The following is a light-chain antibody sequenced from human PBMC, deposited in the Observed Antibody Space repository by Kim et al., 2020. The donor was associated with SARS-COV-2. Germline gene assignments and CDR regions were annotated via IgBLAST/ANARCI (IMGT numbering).Light chain of an antibody. J-gene: IGLJ2*01. CDR3: SSYTTHTSPVL. Sequence: QSLTISCTGTSSDVGPYTFVSWYQLHPGEAPKLIIYDINNRPSGVSNRFSASKFDNTASLTISGLQTEDEAHYYCSSYTTHTSPVLFGGGTQLTVL. CDR1: SSDVGPYTF. CDR2: DIN. V-gene: IGLV2-14*03.